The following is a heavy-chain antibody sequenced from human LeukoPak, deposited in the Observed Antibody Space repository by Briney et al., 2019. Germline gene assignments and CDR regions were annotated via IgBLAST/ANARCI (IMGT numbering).Heavy chain of an antibody. CDR2: ISGSGGST. D-gene: IGHD2-21*02. V-gene: IGHV3-23*01. CDR3: AKDPYFLCGGDYYSDY. CDR1: GFTFSSYA. Sequence: PGGSLRLSCAASGFTFSSYAMSWVRQAPGKGLEWVSAISGSGGSTYYADSVKGRFTISRDNSKNTLYLQMNSLRAEDTAVYYCAKDPYFLCGGDYYSDYWGQGTLVTVSS. J-gene: IGHJ4*02.